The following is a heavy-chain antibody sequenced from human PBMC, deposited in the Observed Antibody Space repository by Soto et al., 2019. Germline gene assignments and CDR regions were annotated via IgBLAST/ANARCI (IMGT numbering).Heavy chain of an antibody. CDR2: INPNSGGT. CDR1: GYTFTGYY. Sequence: ASVKVSCKSSGYTFTGYYMHWVRQAPGQGLEWMGWINPNSGGTNYAQKFQGRVTMTRDTSISTAYMELSRLRSDDTAVYYCARVRGYRAGFQHWGQGTLVTVSS. J-gene: IGHJ1*01. V-gene: IGHV1-2*02. CDR3: ARVRGYRAGFQH. D-gene: IGHD5-18*01.